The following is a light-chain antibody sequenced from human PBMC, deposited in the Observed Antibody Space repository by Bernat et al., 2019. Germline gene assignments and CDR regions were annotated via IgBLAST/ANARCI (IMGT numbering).Light chain of an antibody. CDR2: GAS. CDR1: QDISKY. J-gene: IGKJ4*01. Sequence: DIQMTQSPSSLSASVGGRVTITCRASQDISKYLAWFQQKPGKAPKSLIYGASTLHSGVPSRFSGSGSGTDFTLTSSSLQPEDLATYYCQQYDSYPLTFGGGTKVEVK. CDR3: QQYDSYPLT. V-gene: IGKV1-16*01.